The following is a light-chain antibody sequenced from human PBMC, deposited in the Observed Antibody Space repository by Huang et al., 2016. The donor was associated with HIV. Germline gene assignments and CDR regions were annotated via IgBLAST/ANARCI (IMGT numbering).Light chain of an antibody. CDR3: LQDFTYPRT. Sequence: AIQLTQSTSSLSASVGDRVTITCRASQDITNDLCWYQQKPGKAPKLLISAASTLRSGVPARFSGSGSGTDFTLTISSLQPEDFATYFCLQDFTYPRTFGQGTRVEI. J-gene: IGKJ1*01. V-gene: IGKV1-6*02. CDR1: QDITND. CDR2: AAS.